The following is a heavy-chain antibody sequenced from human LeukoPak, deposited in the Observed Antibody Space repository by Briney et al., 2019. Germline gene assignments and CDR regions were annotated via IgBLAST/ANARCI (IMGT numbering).Heavy chain of an antibody. CDR1: GLTFSNYA. V-gene: IGHV3-30*18. D-gene: IGHD1-26*01. Sequence: GGSLRLSCAASGLTFSNYAVHWVRQAPGKGLEWVAVISYDGSNKYYADSVKGRFTISRDNSKNTLYLQMNSLRAEDTAVYYCAKFNGGSNYYYYYGMDVWGQGTTVTVSS. CDR3: AKFNGGSNYYYYYGMDV. CDR2: ISYDGSNK. J-gene: IGHJ6*02.